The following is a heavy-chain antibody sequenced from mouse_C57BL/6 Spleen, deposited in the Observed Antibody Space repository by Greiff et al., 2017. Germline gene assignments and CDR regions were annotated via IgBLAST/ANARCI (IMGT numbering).Heavy chain of an antibody. CDR1: GYTFTEYT. CDR3: ARHFYDDYDVDYAMDY. D-gene: IGHD2-4*01. CDR2: FYPGSGSI. V-gene: IGHV1-62-2*01. Sequence: QVQLQQSGAELVKPGASVKLSCKASGYTFTEYTIHWVKQRSGQGLEWIGWFYPGSGSIKYNEKFKDKATLTADKFSSTVYMELSRLTSEDSAVYFCARHFYDDYDVDYAMDYWGQGTSVTVSS. J-gene: IGHJ4*01.